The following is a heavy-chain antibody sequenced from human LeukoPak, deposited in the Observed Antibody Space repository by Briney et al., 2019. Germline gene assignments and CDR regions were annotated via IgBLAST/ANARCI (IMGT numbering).Heavy chain of an antibody. V-gene: IGHV3-23*01. CDR2: ISGSGGST. CDR3: AKGSGRFDY. D-gene: IGHD6-19*01. Sequence: QSGGPLRLSCAASGFTFSSYAMSWVRQDTGKGLEWVPAISGSGGSTYYADSVKGRFTISRDNSKNTLYLQMNSLRAEDTAVYYCAKGSGRFDYWGQGTLVTVSS. J-gene: IGHJ4*02. CDR1: GFTFSSYA.